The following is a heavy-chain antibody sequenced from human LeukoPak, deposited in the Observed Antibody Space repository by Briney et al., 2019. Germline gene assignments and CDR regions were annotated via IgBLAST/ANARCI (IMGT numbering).Heavy chain of an antibody. D-gene: IGHD2-2*01. J-gene: IGHJ4*02. Sequence: GGSLRLSCAASGFTVSSNYMTWVRQAPGQGLEWVSVIYFGGTTYYADSVKGRFTISRDNSKNTVYLQMNSLRAEDTAVYYCARGALGYCNSINCPQLDYWGQGTLVTVSS. V-gene: IGHV3-53*01. CDR2: IYFGGTT. CDR1: GFTVSSNY. CDR3: ARGALGYCNSINCPQLDY.